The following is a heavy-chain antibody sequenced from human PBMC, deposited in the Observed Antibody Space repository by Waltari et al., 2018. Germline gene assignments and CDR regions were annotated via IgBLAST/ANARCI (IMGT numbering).Heavy chain of an antibody. CDR3: ARDFSSGWLWFDP. D-gene: IGHD6-19*01. V-gene: IGHV3-53*01. CDR2: IYSGGST. Sequence: EVQLVESGGGLIQPGGSLSLSCAASGFPVSNHYMTWVRQAPGKGLEWVSVIYSGGSTYYADSVKGRFTISRDNSKNTLYLQMNSLRAEDTAVYYCARDFSSGWLWFDPWGQGTLVTVSS. CDR1: GFPVSNHY. J-gene: IGHJ5*02.